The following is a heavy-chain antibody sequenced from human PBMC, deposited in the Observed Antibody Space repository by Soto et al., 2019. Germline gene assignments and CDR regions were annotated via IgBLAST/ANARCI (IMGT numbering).Heavy chain of an antibody. CDR3: ARDGYDFWSGYYYYYGMDV. CDR2: ISYDGSNK. D-gene: IGHD3-3*01. Sequence: GGSLRLSCAASGFTFSSYAMHWVRQAPGKGLEWVAVISYDGSNKYYADSVKGRFTISRDNSKNTLYLQMNSLRAEDTAVYYCARDGYDFWSGYYYYYGMDVWGQGTTVTV. J-gene: IGHJ6*02. V-gene: IGHV3-30-3*01. CDR1: GFTFSSYA.